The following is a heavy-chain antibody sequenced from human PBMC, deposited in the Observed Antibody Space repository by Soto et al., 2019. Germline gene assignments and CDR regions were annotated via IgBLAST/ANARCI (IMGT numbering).Heavy chain of an antibody. Sequence: GESLKISCKGSGYSFTSYWIGWVRQMPGKGLEWMGIIYPGDSDTRYSPSFQGQVTISADKSISTAYLQWSSLKASDTAMYYCARHIRITIFGVVNNDAFDIWGQGTMVTVSS. D-gene: IGHD3-3*01. CDR3: ARHIRITIFGVVNNDAFDI. J-gene: IGHJ3*02. V-gene: IGHV5-51*01. CDR1: GYSFTSYW. CDR2: IYPGDSDT.